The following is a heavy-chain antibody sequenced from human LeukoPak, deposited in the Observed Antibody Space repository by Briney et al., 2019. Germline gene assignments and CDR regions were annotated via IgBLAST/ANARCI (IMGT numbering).Heavy chain of an antibody. CDR3: AREGGFYRPLDY. CDR1: DGSVSSTNW. Sequence: PSETLSLTCGVSDGSVSSTNWWIWIRQPPGKGLEWIGEVHLDGRTNFNPSLKSRLTMSVDLSENHVSLELNSVTDEDAAVYYCAREGGFYRPLDYWGQGTLVTVSS. V-gene: IGHV4-4*02. D-gene: IGHD6-25*01. CDR2: VHLDGRT. J-gene: IGHJ4*02.